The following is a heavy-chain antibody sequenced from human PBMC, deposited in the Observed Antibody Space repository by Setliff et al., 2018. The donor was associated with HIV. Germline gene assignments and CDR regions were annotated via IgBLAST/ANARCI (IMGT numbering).Heavy chain of an antibody. CDR1: GGSISSNNDH. J-gene: IGHJ4*02. CDR2: ISHSGNT. CDR3: ARDPHYFDTSGYYSYFYFDF. D-gene: IGHD3-22*01. Sequence: TLSLTCTVSGGSISSNNDHWGWIRQPPGKGLEWIGSISHSGNTYHNPSLQSRVTISLDTSKSQFSLKLRSMSAADTAVFYCARDPHYFDTSGYYSYFYFDFWGQGMLVTVS. V-gene: IGHV4-39*07.